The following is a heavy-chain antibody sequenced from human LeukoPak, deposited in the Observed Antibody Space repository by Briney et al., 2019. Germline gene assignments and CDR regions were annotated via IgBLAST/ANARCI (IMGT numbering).Heavy chain of an antibody. CDR2: IFTTGST. J-gene: IGHJ4*02. Sequence: SETLSLTXTVSGGSISSGTYYWSWIRQPAGKGLEWIGRIFTTGSTNYNPSLKSRVTIAMDTSKNQFSLKLSSVTAADTAVYYCARLGTDSYWGQGTLVTVSS. CDR1: GGSISSGTYY. D-gene: IGHD7-27*01. V-gene: IGHV4-61*02. CDR3: ARLGTDSY.